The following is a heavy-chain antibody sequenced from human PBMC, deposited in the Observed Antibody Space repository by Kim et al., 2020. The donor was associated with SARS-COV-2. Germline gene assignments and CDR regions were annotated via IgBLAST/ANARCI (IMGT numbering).Heavy chain of an antibody. CDR2: ISAYNGNT. CDR3: AREGSLRYFDWLPIFGMDV. Sequence: ASVKVSCKASGYTFTSYGISWVRQAHGQGLEWMGWISAYNGNTNYAQKLQGRVTMTTDTSTSTAYMELRSLRSDDTAVYYCAREGSLRYFDWLPIFGMDVWGQGTTVTVSS. V-gene: IGHV1-18*04. D-gene: IGHD3-9*01. J-gene: IGHJ6*02. CDR1: GYTFTSYG.